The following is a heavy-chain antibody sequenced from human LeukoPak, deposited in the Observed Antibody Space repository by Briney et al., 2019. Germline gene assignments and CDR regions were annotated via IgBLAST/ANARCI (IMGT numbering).Heavy chain of an antibody. Sequence: KASETLSLTCAVYGGSFSGYYWSWIRQPRGKGLEWIGEINHSGSTNYNPSLKSRVTISVDTSKNQFSLKLSSVTAADTAVYYCARGGRRYYYDSSGQGYFDYWGQGTLVTVSS. CDR2: INHSGST. V-gene: IGHV4-34*01. J-gene: IGHJ4*02. D-gene: IGHD3-22*01. CDR1: GGSFSGYY. CDR3: ARGGRRYYYDSSGQGYFDY.